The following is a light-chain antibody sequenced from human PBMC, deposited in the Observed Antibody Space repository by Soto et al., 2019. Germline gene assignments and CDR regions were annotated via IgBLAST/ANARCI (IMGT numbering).Light chain of an antibody. CDR2: GAS. CDR1: QSVSSN. Sequence: EIVMTQSPGTLSVSPGERATLSCRASQSVSSNLAWYQHKPGQAPRLLIYGASTRATGVPARFSGGGSGTEFTLPISSLQSEDFAVYYCQQYNNYITFGQGTRLEIK. V-gene: IGKV3-15*01. CDR3: QQYNNYIT. J-gene: IGKJ5*01.